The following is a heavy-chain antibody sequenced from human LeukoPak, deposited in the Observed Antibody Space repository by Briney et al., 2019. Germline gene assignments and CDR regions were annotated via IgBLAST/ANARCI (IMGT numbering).Heavy chain of an antibody. J-gene: IGHJ5*01. Sequence: ASVKVSCKASGDTFSSHAFNWVRQAPGQGLEWMGRSIPILGIARYAQNFQDRVTIAADTSTNTAYMELSSLRSEDTAIYYCARGGGFGSSFDSWGQGTLVAVSS. CDR3: ARGGGFGSSFDS. CDR2: SIPILGIA. D-gene: IGHD6-13*01. CDR1: GDTFSSHA. V-gene: IGHV1-69*04.